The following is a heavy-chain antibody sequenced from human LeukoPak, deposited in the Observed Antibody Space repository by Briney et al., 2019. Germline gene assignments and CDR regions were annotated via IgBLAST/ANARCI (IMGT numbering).Heavy chain of an antibody. CDR3: ARAAMGGLEAFDI. CDR1: GYTFTSYG. J-gene: IGHJ3*02. D-gene: IGHD5-18*01. CDR2: ISAYNGNT. V-gene: IGHV1-18*04. Sequence: ASVKVSFKASGYTFTSYGISWVRQAPGQGLEWMGWISAYNGNTIYAQKLQGRVTMTTDTSTSTAYMELRSLRSDDTAVYYCARAAMGGLEAFDIWGQGTMVTVSS.